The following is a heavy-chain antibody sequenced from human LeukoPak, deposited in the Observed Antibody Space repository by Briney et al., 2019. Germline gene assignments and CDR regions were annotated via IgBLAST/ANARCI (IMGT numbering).Heavy chain of an antibody. CDR1: GGSISSYY. J-gene: IGHJ4*02. CDR2: IYYSGST. D-gene: IGHD4-17*01. Sequence: SETLSLTCTVSGGSISSYYWSWIRQPPGKGLEWIGYIYYSGSTNYNPSLKSRVTISVDTSKNQFSLKLSSVTAADTAVCYCARDRYGDYDYWGQGTLVTVSS. V-gene: IGHV4-59*01. CDR3: ARDRYGDYDY.